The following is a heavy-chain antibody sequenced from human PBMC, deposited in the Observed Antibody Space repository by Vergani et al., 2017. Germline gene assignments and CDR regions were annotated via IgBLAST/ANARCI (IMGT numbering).Heavy chain of an antibody. CDR1: GDSVSSNSAA. Sequence: QVQLQQSGPGLVKPSQTLSLTCAISGDSVSSNSAAWNWIRQSPSRGLEGLGRTYYRSKWYNDYAVSVKSRITINPDTSKNQFSLQLNSVTPEDTAVYYCARGSDSSSWGGAYYYGMDVWGQGTTVTVSS. V-gene: IGHV6-1*01. J-gene: IGHJ6*02. CDR2: TYYRSKWYN. CDR3: ARGSDSSSWGGAYYYGMDV. D-gene: IGHD6-13*01.